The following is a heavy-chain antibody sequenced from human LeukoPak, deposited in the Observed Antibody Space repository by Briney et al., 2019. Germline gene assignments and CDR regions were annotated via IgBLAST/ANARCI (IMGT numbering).Heavy chain of an antibody. CDR3: ARGCSGGSCYSGYYYYGMDV. CDR1: GYTFTSYG. Sequence: ASVKVSCKASGYTFTSYGISWVRQAPGQGLEWMGWISAYNGNTNYAQKLQGRVTMTTDTSTSTDYMELRSLRSDDTAVYYCARGCSGGSCYSGYYYYGMDVWGQGTTVTVSS. D-gene: IGHD2-15*01. V-gene: IGHV1-18*01. J-gene: IGHJ6*02. CDR2: ISAYNGNT.